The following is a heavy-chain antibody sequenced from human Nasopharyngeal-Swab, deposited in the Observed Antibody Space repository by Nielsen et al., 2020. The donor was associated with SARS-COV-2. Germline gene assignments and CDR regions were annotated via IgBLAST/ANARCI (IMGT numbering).Heavy chain of an antibody. CDR2: DGSSQ. D-gene: IGHD3-3*02. CDR3: VREAPRDRSIGPVIPHIWCYFDL. J-gene: IGHJ4*02. V-gene: IGHV3-30*14. Sequence: GESLKISCTAPGFTLAYVMHWVRQAPGQGLEWLGVDGSSQQYADAVRGRFTLSRDSSGNIVYLQMNNLRPDDTAVYYCVREAPRDRSIGPVIPHIWCYFDLWGQGTLVTVSS. CDR1: GFTLAYV.